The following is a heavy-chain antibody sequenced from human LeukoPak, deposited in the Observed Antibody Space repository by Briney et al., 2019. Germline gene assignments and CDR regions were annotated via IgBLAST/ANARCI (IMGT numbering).Heavy chain of an antibody. CDR2: ISSSSSYI. D-gene: IGHD2-21*01. Sequence: GGSLRLSCAASGFTFSSYSMNWVRQAPGKGLEWVSSISSSSSYIYYADSVKGRFTISRDNAKNSLYLQMNSLRAEDTAVYYCANEELAYCGGDCYFDYWGQGTLVTVSS. J-gene: IGHJ4*02. CDR3: ANEELAYCGGDCYFDY. CDR1: GFTFSSYS. V-gene: IGHV3-21*01.